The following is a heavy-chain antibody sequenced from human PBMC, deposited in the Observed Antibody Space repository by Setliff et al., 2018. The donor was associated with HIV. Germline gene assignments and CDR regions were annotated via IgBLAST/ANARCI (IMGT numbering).Heavy chain of an antibody. CDR2: TYASGKT. CDR3: ARGNNDLESFDY. Sequence: NPSETLSLTCNVSGDSLNTYYWSWIRQSGGKGLEWIGRTYASGKTTFNPSLKSRVRMSVDTSKNQFSLKLTSVTASDTAVYYCARGNNDLESFDYWGQGALVTVSS. V-gene: IGHV4-4*07. D-gene: IGHD3-3*01. J-gene: IGHJ4*02. CDR1: GDSLNTYY.